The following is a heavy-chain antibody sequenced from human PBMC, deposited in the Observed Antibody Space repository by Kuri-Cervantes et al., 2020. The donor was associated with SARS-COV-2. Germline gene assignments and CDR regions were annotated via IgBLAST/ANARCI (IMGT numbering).Heavy chain of an antibody. J-gene: IGHJ4*02. CDR2: ISSNGDST. Sequence: GGSLRLSCAASGFTLSNYAMYWVRQAPGKGLEYVSAISSNGDSTYYADSVKGRFTMSRDNSKNTLYLQMGSLRAEDMAVYYCARVSRSGYLDYWGQGTLVTVSS. CDR3: ARVSRSGYLDY. CDR1: GFTLSNYA. D-gene: IGHD3-3*01. V-gene: IGHV3-64*02.